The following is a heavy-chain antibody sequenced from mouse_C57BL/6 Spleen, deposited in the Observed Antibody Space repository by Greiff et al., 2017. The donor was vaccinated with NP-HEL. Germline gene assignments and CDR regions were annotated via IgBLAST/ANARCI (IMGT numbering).Heavy chain of an antibody. CDR1: GYTFTSYW. Sequence: VQLQQPGAELVRPGSSVKLSCKASGYTFTSYWMDWVKQRPGQGLEWIGNIYPSDSETPYNQKFKDKATLTVDKSSSTAYMQLSSLTSEDSAVYYCAREEYAMDYWGQGTSVTVSS. CDR2: IYPSDSET. J-gene: IGHJ4*01. V-gene: IGHV1-61*01. CDR3: AREEYAMDY.